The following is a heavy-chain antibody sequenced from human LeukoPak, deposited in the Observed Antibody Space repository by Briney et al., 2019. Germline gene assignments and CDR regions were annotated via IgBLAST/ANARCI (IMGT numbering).Heavy chain of an antibody. CDR2: TSESSSSI. Sequence: GGSLRLSCAASGFTLNRYVMTWVRQAPGKGPEWISATSESSSSIYYADSVKGRFTISRDNSKNTLYLDMNSLRAEDTAIYYCAKGGQSYYTYYYMDVWGKGTPVSVSS. D-gene: IGHD3-16*01. J-gene: IGHJ6*03. V-gene: IGHV3-23*01. CDR1: GFTLNRYV. CDR3: AKGGQSYYTYYYMDV.